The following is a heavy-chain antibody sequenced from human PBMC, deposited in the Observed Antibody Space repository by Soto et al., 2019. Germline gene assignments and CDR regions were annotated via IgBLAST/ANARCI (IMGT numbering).Heavy chain of an antibody. Sequence: SETLSLTCAVYGGSFSGYYWSWIRQTPGKGLEWIGEINHSGSTNYNPSLKSRVTISVDTSKNQSSLKLSPLTDADTAVYYCARGQGGGPAAFALSYNWFDPWGQGTLVTVSS. CDR3: ARGQGGGPAAFALSYNWFDP. D-gene: IGHD2-15*01. CDR2: INHSGST. CDR1: GGSFSGYY. J-gene: IGHJ5*02. V-gene: IGHV4-34*01.